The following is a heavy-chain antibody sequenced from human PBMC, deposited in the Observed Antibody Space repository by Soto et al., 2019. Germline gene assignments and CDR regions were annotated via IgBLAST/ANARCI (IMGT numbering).Heavy chain of an antibody. CDR1: GVSISSYY. J-gene: IGHJ6*03. Sequence: PSETLSLTCTVSGVSISSYYWRWIRQPPGKGLEWIGYIYYSGGTHYNPSLRSRVAISVDTSKNQFSLKLSSVTAADTAVYYCARGRPQKGGYCSSTSCYSYYYYYMDVWGKGTTVTVSS. V-gene: IGHV4-59*01. CDR3: ARGRPQKGGYCSSTSCYSYYYYYMDV. CDR2: IYYSGGT. D-gene: IGHD2-2*01.